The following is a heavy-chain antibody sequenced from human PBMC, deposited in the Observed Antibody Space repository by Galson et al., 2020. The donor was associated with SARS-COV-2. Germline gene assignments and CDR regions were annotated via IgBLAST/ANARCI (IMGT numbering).Heavy chain of an antibody. Sequence: GESLKISCAASGFTFDNYAMSWVRQAPEKGLEWVSAISGSGALPYYKESVKGRFTISRENSKNTLYLQMDSVRSEDTAVYYCVKGPMKTGSYARVFDSWGQGTLVTVSS. CDR2: ISGSGALP. CDR3: VKGPMKTGSYARVFDS. D-gene: IGHD3-10*01. CDR1: GFTFDNYA. V-gene: IGHV3-23*01. J-gene: IGHJ4*02.